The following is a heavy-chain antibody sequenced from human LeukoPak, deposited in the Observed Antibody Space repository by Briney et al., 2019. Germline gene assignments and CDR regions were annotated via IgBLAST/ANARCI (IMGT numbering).Heavy chain of an antibody. V-gene: IGHV3-33*01. CDR3: ARDRCGGDCSYYYYGMDV. Sequence: GGSLRLSCAASGFTFSSYGMHWVRQAPGKGLEWVAVIWYDGSNKYYADSVKGRFTISRDNSKNTLYLQMNSLRAEDTAVYYCARDRCGGDCSYYYYGMDVWGQGTTVTVSS. CDR2: IWYDGSNK. D-gene: IGHD2-21*02. CDR1: GFTFSSYG. J-gene: IGHJ6*02.